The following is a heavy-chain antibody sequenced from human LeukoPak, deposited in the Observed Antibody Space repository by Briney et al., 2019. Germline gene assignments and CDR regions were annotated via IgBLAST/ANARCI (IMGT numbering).Heavy chain of an antibody. CDR3: ARDGDYDFWSGYSDY. D-gene: IGHD3-3*01. CDR2: IIPILGIA. Sequence: SVKVSCKASGGTFSSYAISWVRQAPGQGLEWMGRIIPILGIANYAQKFQGRVTITADKSTSTAYMELSSLRSEDTAVYYCARDGDYDFWSGYSDYWGQGTLVTVSS. CDR1: GGTFSSYA. V-gene: IGHV1-69*04. J-gene: IGHJ4*02.